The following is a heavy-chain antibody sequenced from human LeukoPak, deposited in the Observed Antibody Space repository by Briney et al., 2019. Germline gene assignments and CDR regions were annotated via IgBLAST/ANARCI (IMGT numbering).Heavy chain of an antibody. Sequence: GGSLRFSCATSGFTFSAYSLSWVRQAPGKGLEWVSAISGSGNTYHADSVKGRFTISRDSSKNTLYLQMNRLRAEDAAVYYCAKAPVTTCSGAYCYPFDYWGQGTLVTVSS. CDR3: AKAPVTTCSGAYCYPFDY. D-gene: IGHD2-21*01. J-gene: IGHJ4*02. V-gene: IGHV3-23*01. CDR2: ISGSGNT. CDR1: GFTFSAYS.